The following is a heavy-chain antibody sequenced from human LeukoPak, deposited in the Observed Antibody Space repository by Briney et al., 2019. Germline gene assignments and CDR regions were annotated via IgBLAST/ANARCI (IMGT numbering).Heavy chain of an antibody. Sequence: SQTLSLTCAISGDSVSSNSGVWNWIRQSPSRGLEWLGRTYYRSKWYYDYVESVKSRITINPETSKNQFSLQLNSVTPEDTAVYYCARENGGLDVWGKGTTVTVSS. J-gene: IGHJ6*04. CDR3: ARENGGLDV. CDR1: GDSVSSNSGV. V-gene: IGHV6-1*01. CDR2: TYYRSKWYY. D-gene: IGHD4-23*01.